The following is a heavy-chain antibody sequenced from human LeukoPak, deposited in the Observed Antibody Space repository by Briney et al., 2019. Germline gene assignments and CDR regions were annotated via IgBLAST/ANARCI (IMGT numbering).Heavy chain of an antibody. J-gene: IGHJ5*02. V-gene: IGHV3-7*01. CDR3: ARGVSKNP. Sequence: GGSLRLSCTASGFTFSGAWMTWVRQAPGKGLEWVANIREDGTEKNYVDSVKGRFTISRDNAKSSLYLQMSSLRAKDTAVYYCARGVSKNPWGQGTLVTVSS. CDR1: GFTFSGAW. CDR2: IREDGTEK.